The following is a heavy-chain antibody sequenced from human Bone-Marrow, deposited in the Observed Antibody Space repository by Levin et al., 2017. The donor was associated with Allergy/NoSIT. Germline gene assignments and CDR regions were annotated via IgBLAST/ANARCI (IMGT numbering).Heavy chain of an antibody. Sequence: KISCKASGGTFSSYAISWVRQAPGQGLEWMGGIIPIFGTANYAQKFQGRVTITADESTSTAYMELSSLRSEDTAVYYCARGVLRFLEWRSYGMDVWGQGTTVTVSS. CDR2: IIPIFGTA. V-gene: IGHV1-69*01. D-gene: IGHD3-3*01. CDR3: ARGVLRFLEWRSYGMDV. CDR1: GGTFSSYA. J-gene: IGHJ6*02.